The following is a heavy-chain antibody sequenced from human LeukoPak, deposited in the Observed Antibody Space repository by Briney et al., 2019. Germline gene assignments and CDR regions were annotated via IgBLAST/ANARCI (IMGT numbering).Heavy chain of an antibody. CDR2: INPDSGGT. V-gene: IGHV1-2*02. J-gene: IGHJ4*02. D-gene: IGHD3-16*01. CDR1: GYTFTGYY. Sequence: ASVKVSCKASGYTFTGYYMHWVRQAPGQGLEWMGWINPDSGGTNYAQKFQGRVTMTKDTSVSTAYMDLSSLRSDDTAVYYCARDQYNYAYNPDYWGQGTLVTVSS. CDR3: ARDQYNYAYNPDY.